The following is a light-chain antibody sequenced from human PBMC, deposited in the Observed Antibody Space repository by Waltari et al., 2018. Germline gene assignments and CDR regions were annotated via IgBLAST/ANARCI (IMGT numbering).Light chain of an antibody. CDR2: DVN. V-gene: IGLV2-14*02. J-gene: IGLJ2*01. Sequence: ALTQPSLVASPAEPSTTTSCASSSNVVGYYNVVSWYQQHPSQAHKLMFYDVNKRPSGVSDRFSGSKSGNTASLTISGLQAEDDADYYCSSYTGTNTVVFGGGTKLTAL. CDR1: SNVVGYYNV. CDR3: SSYTGTNTVV.